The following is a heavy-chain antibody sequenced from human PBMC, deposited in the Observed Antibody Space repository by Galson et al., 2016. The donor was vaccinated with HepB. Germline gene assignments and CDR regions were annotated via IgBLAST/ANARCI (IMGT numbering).Heavy chain of an antibody. CDR1: GFTVSSYY. J-gene: IGHJ5*02. Sequence: SLRLSCAASGFTVSSYYMSWVRQAPGKGLEWVSVIFSGGITYYADSVKGRFTISTDNSKSTLSLQMNSLRAEDTAIYYCARGQKRWGRFDPWGQGTLVIVSS. CDR2: IFSGGIT. D-gene: IGHD5-24*01. V-gene: IGHV3-66*01. CDR3: ARGQKRWGRFDP.